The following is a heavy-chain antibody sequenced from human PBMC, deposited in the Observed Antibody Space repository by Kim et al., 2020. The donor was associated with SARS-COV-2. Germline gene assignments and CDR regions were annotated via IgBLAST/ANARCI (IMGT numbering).Heavy chain of an antibody. CDR3: AKDGWGIRYYAHVGAFDI. Sequence: GGSLRLSCAASGFTFSSYAMSWVRQAPGKGLEWVSAISGSGGSTYYADSVKGRFTISRDNSKNTLYLQMNSLRAEDTAVYYCAKDGWGIRYYAHVGAFDIWGQGTMVTVSS. D-gene: IGHD3-16*01. CDR1: GFTFSSYA. V-gene: IGHV3-23*01. J-gene: IGHJ3*02. CDR2: ISGSGGST.